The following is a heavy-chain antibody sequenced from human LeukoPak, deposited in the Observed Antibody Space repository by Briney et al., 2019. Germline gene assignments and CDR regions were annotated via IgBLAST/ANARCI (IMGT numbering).Heavy chain of an antibody. CDR2: IHYSGSA. J-gene: IGHJ4*02. V-gene: IGHV4-34*01. Sequence: SETLSLTCAVYGGSFSGYYWTWIRQPPGKGLEWIGEIHYSGSATYNPSLKSRVTISVDTSKNQLSLKLTSVTAADTAVYYCARGNRQLAYYGSGSRLPYDSWGQGTLVTVSS. CDR1: GGSFSGYY. CDR3: ARGNRQLAYYGSGSRLPYDS. D-gene: IGHD3-10*01.